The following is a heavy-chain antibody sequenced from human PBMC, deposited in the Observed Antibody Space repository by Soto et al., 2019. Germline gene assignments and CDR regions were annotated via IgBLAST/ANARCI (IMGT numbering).Heavy chain of an antibody. V-gene: IGHV4-39*01. Sequence: PSETLSLTCTVSGFSISSSSYYWGWIRQPPGKGLEWIGSIYYSGNTYYNPSLKSRVTISVDTSKNQFSLKLSSVTAADTAVYYCARRQDGYLDYWGQGTQVTVSS. CDR3: ARRQDGYLDY. J-gene: IGHJ4*02. CDR1: GFSISSSSYY. CDR2: IYYSGNT.